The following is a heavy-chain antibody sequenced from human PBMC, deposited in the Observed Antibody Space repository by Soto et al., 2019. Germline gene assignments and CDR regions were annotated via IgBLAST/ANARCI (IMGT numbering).Heavy chain of an antibody. V-gene: IGHV1-8*01. CDR2: MNPNSGNT. D-gene: IGHD6-13*01. CDR1: GYTFTSYD. CDR3: ARRGYSSSWYYYYYYYGMDV. Sequence: QVQLVQSGAEVKKPGASVKVSCKASGYTFTSYDINWVRQATGQGLEWMGWMNPNSGNTGYAQKFQGRVTMTRNTTSRRTYKELSSLRSEDKAVYYCARRGYSSSWYYYYYYYGMDVWGQGTTVTVSS. J-gene: IGHJ6*02.